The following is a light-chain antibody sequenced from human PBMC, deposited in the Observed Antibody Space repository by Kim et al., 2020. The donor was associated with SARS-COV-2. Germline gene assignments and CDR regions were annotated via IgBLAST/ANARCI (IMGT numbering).Light chain of an antibody. Sequence: LSQPASVSGSPGQSITISCTGTSSDVGGYNYVSWYQQHPGKAPKLMIYDVSKRPSGVSTRFSGSKSGNTASLNISGLQAEDEADYYCSSYTSSSTLLFGGGTKLTVL. CDR3: SSYTSSSTLL. CDR2: DVS. J-gene: IGLJ3*02. V-gene: IGLV2-14*01. CDR1: SSDVGGYNY.